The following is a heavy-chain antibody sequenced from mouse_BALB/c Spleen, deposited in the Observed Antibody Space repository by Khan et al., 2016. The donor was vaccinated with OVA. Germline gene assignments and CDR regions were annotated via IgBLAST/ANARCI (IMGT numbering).Heavy chain of an antibody. D-gene: IGHD1-1*02. CDR3: ASGGRCAY. CDR1: GYTFTDYA. CDR2: ISTYSGEA. J-gene: IGHJ3*01. V-gene: IGHV1S137*01. Sequence: QVQLQQSGAEVVRPGVSVKISCKGSGYTFTDYAMHWVKQRHAKSLEWIGVISTYSGEADYNQKFQGKATMTVDKSSSTAFMELARLTAEDSAIYYCASGGRCAYWGQGTLVTVSA.